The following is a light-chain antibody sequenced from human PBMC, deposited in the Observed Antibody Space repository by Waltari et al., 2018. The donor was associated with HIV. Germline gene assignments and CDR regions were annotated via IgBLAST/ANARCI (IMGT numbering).Light chain of an antibody. CDR3: QSYDSTNRV. CDR1: SGSIASNY. CDR2: EDK. Sequence: NFMLTQPHSVSESPGKTVTISCTRSSGSIASNYVQWYQQRPVSAPTTVIYEDKQRPSGGPDRFSGSIDRSSNSASLTISGLKTEDEADYYCQSYDSTNRVFGGGTKLTVL. V-gene: IGLV6-57*03. J-gene: IGLJ3*02.